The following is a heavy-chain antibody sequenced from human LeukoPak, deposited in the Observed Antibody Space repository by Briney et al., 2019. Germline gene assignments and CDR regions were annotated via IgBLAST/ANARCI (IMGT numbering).Heavy chain of an antibody. J-gene: IGHJ4*02. CDR1: GFTFNTYI. CDR3: ATEYYGSVSYYDY. D-gene: IGHD3-10*01. V-gene: IGHV3-48*04. CDR2: ISSRTGTI. Sequence: PGGSLRLSCAASGFTFNTYIMNWVRQAPGKGLEWVSYISSRTGTIYYADSVKGRFTISRDNAKNSLYLQMNSLRAEDTAIYYCATEYYGSVSYYDYWGQGTLVTVSS.